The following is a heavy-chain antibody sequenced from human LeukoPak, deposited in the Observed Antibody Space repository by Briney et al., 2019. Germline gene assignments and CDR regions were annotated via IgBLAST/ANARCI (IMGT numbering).Heavy chain of an antibody. D-gene: IGHD1-7*01. CDR2: IGRSGITI. J-gene: IGHJ4*02. Sequence: PGGSLRLSCAVSGFTFSDYYMSWIRQAPGKGREWVSYIGRSGITIYYADSVKGRFTVSRDNAKNSLYLQVNSLRAEDTAVYFCARGSRKDGTMDFDYWGQGTLVTVSS. CDR1: GFTFSDYY. V-gene: IGHV3-11*01. CDR3: ARGSRKDGTMDFDY.